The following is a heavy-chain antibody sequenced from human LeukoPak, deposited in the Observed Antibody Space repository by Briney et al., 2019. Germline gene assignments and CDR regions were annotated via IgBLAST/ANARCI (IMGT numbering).Heavy chain of an antibody. Sequence: SETLSLTCAVYGGSFSGYYWSWIRQPPGKGLEWIEEINHSGSTNYNPSLKSRVTISVDTSKNQFSLKLSSVTAADTAVYYCARLRGREATWYFDLWGRGTLVTVSS. V-gene: IGHV4-34*01. D-gene: IGHD5-24*01. J-gene: IGHJ2*01. CDR2: INHSGST. CDR1: GGSFSGYY. CDR3: ARLRGREATWYFDL.